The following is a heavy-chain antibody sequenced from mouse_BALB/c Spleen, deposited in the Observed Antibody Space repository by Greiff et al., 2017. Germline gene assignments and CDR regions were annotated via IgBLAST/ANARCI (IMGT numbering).Heavy chain of an antibody. CDR3: AREGGMITTGFAY. Sequence: LQESGPELVKPGASVKMSCKASGYTFTSYVMHWVKQKPGQGLEWIGYINPYNDGTKYNEKFKGKATLTSDKSSSTAYMELSSLTSEDSAVYYCAREGGMITTGFAYWGQGTLVTVSA. V-gene: IGHV1-14*01. CDR2: INPYNDGT. D-gene: IGHD2-4*01. J-gene: IGHJ3*01. CDR1: GYTFTSYV.